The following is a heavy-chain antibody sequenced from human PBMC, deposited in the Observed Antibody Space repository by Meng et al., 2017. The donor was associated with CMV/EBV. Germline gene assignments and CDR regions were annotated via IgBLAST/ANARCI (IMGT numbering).Heavy chain of an antibody. D-gene: IGHD6-6*01. V-gene: IGHV3-7*01. Sequence: GESLKISCAASGFTFSSYWMSWVRQAPGKGLEWVANIKQDGSEKYYVDSVKGRFTISRDNAKNSLYLQMNSLRAEDTAVYYCARNIAARTYYYYYYGMDVWGQGTTVTVSS. CDR1: GFTFSSYW. J-gene: IGHJ6*02. CDR3: ARNIAARTYYYYYYGMDV. CDR2: IKQDGSEK.